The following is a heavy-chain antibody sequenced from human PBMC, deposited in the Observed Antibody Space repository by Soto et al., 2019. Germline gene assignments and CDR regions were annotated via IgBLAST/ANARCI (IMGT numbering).Heavy chain of an antibody. CDR2: ISGSGGST. Sequence: LSLSCAASGFTFSSYAMSWVRQAPGKGLEWVSAISGSGGSTYYADSVKGRFTISRDNSKNTLYLQMNSLRAEDTAVYYCAKDLSPTRGLDPWGQGTLVTVSS. D-gene: IGHD1-26*01. J-gene: IGHJ5*02. CDR1: GFTFSSYA. CDR3: AKDLSPTRGLDP. V-gene: IGHV3-23*01.